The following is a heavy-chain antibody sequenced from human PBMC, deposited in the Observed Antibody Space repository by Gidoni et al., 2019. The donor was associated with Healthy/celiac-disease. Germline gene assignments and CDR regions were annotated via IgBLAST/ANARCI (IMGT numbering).Heavy chain of an antibody. CDR1: GFTVSSNY. D-gene: IGHD6-13*01. V-gene: IGHV3-53*01. J-gene: IGHJ3*02. Sequence: EVQLVESGGGLIQPGGSLRLSCAASGFTVSSNYMSWVRQAPGKGLEWVSVIYSGGSTYYADAVKGRFTISRDNSKNTLYLQMNSLRAEDTAVYYCARGGPGIAAAGLYDAFDIWGQGTMFTVSS. CDR2: IYSGGST. CDR3: ARGGPGIAAAGLYDAFDI.